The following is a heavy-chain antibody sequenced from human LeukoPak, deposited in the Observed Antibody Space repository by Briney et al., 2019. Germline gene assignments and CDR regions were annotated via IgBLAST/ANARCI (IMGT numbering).Heavy chain of an antibody. CDR3: PKVPKQQLAYWYFDL. J-gene: IGHJ2*01. D-gene: IGHD6-13*01. CDR1: GFTFDDYA. Sequence: GGSLRPSCAASGFTFDDYAMHWVRQAPGKGLEWVSGISWNSGSIGYADSVKGRFTISRDNAKNSLYLQMNSLRAEDTALYYCPKVPKQQLAYWYFDLWGRGTLVTVSS. V-gene: IGHV3-9*01. CDR2: ISWNSGSI.